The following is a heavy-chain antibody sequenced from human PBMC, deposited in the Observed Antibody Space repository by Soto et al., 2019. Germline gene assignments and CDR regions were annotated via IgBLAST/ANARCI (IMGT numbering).Heavy chain of an antibody. Sequence: NPSETLSLTCAVSGGSISSSNWWSWVRQPPGKGLEWIGEIYHSGSTNYNPSLKSRVTISVDKSKNQFSLKLSSVTAADTAVYYCARGRTIFGVAPYYITQGDWFDPWGQGTLVTVSS. J-gene: IGHJ5*02. D-gene: IGHD3-3*01. CDR2: IYHSGST. CDR3: ARGRTIFGVAPYYITQGDWFDP. V-gene: IGHV4-4*02. CDR1: GGSISSSNW.